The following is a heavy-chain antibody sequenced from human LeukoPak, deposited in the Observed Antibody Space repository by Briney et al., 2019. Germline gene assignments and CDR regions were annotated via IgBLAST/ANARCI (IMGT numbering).Heavy chain of an antibody. CDR3: ARGVDSAIDW. D-gene: IGHD3-9*01. V-gene: IGHV3-7*01. J-gene: IGHJ4*02. CDR2: INGDGRDK. CDR1: GFTFSSYW. Sequence: GGSLRLSCAASGFTFSSYWVNWVRQAPGEGLEWVANINGDGRDKYYVGSVRGRFTISRDNAVNALYLQMNSLRGDDTALYYCARGVDSAIDWWGQGSLVTVSS.